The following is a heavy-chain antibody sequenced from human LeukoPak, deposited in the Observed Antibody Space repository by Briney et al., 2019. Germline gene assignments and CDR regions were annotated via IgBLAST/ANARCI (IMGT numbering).Heavy chain of an antibody. CDR2: IYYSGST. V-gene: IGHV4-39*02. CDR3: AREYYYDSSGYYLDAFDI. Sequence: SETLSLTRTVSGGSISSSSYYWGWIRQPPGKGLEWIGSIYYSGSTYYNPSLKSRVTISVDTSKNQFSLKLSSVTAADTAVYYCAREYYYDSSGYYLDAFDIWGQGTMVTVSS. J-gene: IGHJ3*02. D-gene: IGHD3-22*01. CDR1: GGSISSSSYY.